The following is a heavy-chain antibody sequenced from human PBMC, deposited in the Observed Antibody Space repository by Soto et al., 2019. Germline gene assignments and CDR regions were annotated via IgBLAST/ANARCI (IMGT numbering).Heavy chain of an antibody. Sequence: PSETLSLTCAVYGGSFSDFYWSCIRQPPGKGLEWIGEINHSGSTNYNPSLKSRVTISVDTSKNQFSLKLSSVTAADTAVYYCARRSVVGADHYYGMDVWGQGTTVIVYS. V-gene: IGHV4-34*01. J-gene: IGHJ6*02. CDR1: GGSFSDFY. CDR2: INHSGST. D-gene: IGHD1-26*01. CDR3: ARRSVVGADHYYGMDV.